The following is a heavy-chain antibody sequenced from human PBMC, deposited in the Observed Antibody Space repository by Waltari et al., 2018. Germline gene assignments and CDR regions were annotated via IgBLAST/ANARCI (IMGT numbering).Heavy chain of an antibody. V-gene: IGHV3-23*01. D-gene: IGHD5-12*01. CDR2: ISSNGGST. Sequence: EVHLLESGGGLVQPAGSLRLSCSASGFTFSTYAMSWARQAPGKGLELVSSISSNGGSTYYADSVNGRFTISRDNSKNTLYLQMSSLRAEDTAIYYCAKDRDRGYSGRGDFDYWGQGTLVTVSS. CDR3: AKDRDRGYSGRGDFDY. CDR1: GFTFSTYA. J-gene: IGHJ4*02.